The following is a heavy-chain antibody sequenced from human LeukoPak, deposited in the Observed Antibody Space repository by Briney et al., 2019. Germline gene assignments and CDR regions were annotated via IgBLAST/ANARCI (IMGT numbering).Heavy chain of an antibody. V-gene: IGHV4-59*08. CDR3: VRRDTGWNYFDY. CDR1: GGSINSPY. CDR2: IDYTGKN. D-gene: IGHD6-19*01. Sequence: SETLSLTCAVPGGSINSPYRGWIRHPPGKGRQRMGDIDYTGKNNYNPSLKCRVTISLDTSKDHLSLNLTSVVAADTAIYYCVRRDTGWNYFDYWGQGILVTVSS. J-gene: IGHJ4*02.